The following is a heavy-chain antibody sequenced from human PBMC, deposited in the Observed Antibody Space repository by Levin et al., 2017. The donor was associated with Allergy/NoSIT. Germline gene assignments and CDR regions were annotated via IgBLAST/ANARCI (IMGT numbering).Heavy chain of an antibody. D-gene: IGHD6-19*01. Sequence: GGSLRLSCAASGFTFSSYAMHWVRQAPGKGLEWVAVISYDGSNKYYADSVKGRFTISRDNSKNTLYLQMNSLRAEDTAVYYCARGSLAVAGTFGGAFDYWGQGTLVTVSS. CDR1: GFTFSSYA. V-gene: IGHV3-30-3*01. J-gene: IGHJ4*02. CDR2: ISYDGSNK. CDR3: ARGSLAVAGTFGGAFDY.